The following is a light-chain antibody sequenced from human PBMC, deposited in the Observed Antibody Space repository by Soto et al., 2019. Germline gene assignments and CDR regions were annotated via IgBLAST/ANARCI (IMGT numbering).Light chain of an antibody. CDR3: QQYSSYSPYT. CDR1: QTVYTW. J-gene: IGKJ2*01. V-gene: IGKV1-5*03. CDR2: EAS. Sequence: DIQMTQSPSTLSGSVGDRVTITCRASQTVYTWLAWYQQKPGTAPKRLIYEASTLHSGVPSRFSGSGSGTEFTLVISRLQPDDLATYYCQQYSSYSPYTFGQGTKVDI.